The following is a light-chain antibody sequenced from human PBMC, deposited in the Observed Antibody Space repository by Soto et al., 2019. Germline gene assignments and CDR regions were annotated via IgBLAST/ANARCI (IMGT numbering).Light chain of an antibody. Sequence: ETVLTQSPGTLSLSPGERATLSCRASQSVRNNYLAWYQQKPGQAPRLLISGASSRAAGTPDRFSGSGSETDFTLTISRLEPEDFALYFCQQYGNPRITFGQGTRLEIK. CDR3: QQYGNPRIT. CDR2: GAS. J-gene: IGKJ5*01. V-gene: IGKV3-20*01. CDR1: QSVRNNY.